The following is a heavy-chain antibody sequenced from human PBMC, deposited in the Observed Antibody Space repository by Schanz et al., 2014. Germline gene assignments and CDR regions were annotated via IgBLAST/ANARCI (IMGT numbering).Heavy chain of an antibody. CDR1: GGSISSHF. CDR3: ARQGNIEVAGIFYYSGLDV. D-gene: IGHD6-19*01. J-gene: IGHJ6*02. V-gene: IGHV4-59*11. CDR2: IYSLGSV. Sequence: QVQLQESGPGLVKPSETLSLTCTVSGGSISSHFWSWIRQPPGKGLEWIGYIYSLGSVDYNPSLNSRVSMSLDTSKKQFSMKLYSVTAADTAVYYCARQGNIEVAGIFYYSGLDVWGQGTTVLVSS.